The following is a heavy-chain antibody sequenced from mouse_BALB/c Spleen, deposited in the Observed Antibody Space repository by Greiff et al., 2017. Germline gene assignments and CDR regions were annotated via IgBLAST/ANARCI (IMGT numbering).Heavy chain of an antibody. CDR2: INPYNGDT. V-gene: IGHV1-37*01. CDR1: GYSFTGYF. D-gene: IGHD1-1*01. Sequence: VHVKQSGPELVKPGASVKISCKASGYSFTGYFMNWVKQSHGKSLEWIGRINPYNGDTFYNQKFKGKATLTVDKSSSTAHMELLSLTSEDSAVYYCGRSALYYYENAMDYWGQGTSVTVSS. J-gene: IGHJ4*01. CDR3: GRSALYYYENAMDY.